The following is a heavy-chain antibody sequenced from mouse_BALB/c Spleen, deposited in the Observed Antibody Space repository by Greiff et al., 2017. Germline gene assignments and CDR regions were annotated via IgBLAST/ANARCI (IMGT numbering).Heavy chain of an antibody. CDR1: GFSLTGYG. J-gene: IGHJ4*01. D-gene: IGHD1-2*01. CDR2: IWGDGST. Sequence: VKLVESGPGLVAPSQSLSITCTASGFSLTGYGVNWVRQPPGKGLEWLGMIWGDGSTDYNSALKSRLSISKDNYKSQVFLKMNSRQTDDTATYYGGRDGPSYDGYGMDYWGQGTSVTVSS. CDR3: GRDGPSYDGYGMDY. V-gene: IGHV2-6-7*01.